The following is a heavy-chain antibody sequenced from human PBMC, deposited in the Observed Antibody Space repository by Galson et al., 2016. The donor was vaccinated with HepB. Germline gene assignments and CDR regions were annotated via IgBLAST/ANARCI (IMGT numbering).Heavy chain of an antibody. V-gene: IGHV1-2*02. CDR2: INPNSGGT. D-gene: IGHD6-13*01. CDR3: ARGWDSSSWYALVCAFYI. CDR1: GYTFNDYF. Sequence: SVKVSCKASGYTFNDYFMHWVRQAPGQGLEWMGWINPNSGGTNYAQKFQGRVTMTRDTSISTAYMELSRLGSGDTAVYYCARGWDSSSWYALVCAFYIWGQGTMGTVSS. J-gene: IGHJ3*02.